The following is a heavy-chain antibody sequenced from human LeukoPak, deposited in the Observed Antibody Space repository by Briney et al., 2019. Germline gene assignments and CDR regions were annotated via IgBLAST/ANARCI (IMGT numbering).Heavy chain of an antibody. CDR2: INPNSGGT. CDR1: GYTFTGYY. J-gene: IGHJ4*02. D-gene: IGHD1-14*01. V-gene: IGHV1-2*02. Sequence: ASVKVSCKASGYTFTGYYMHWVRQAPGQGLEWMGWINPNSGGTNYAQKFQGRVTMTRDTSISTAYMELSRLRSDDTAEYYCARDEPWEPEGPYYFDYWGQGTLVTVSS. CDR3: ARDEPWEPEGPYYFDY.